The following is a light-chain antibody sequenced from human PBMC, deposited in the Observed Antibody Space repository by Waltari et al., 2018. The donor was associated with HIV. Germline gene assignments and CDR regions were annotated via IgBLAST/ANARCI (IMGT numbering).Light chain of an antibody. CDR2: DVS. Sequence: QSALTQPASVSGSPGQSITISCTGTSNDVGGYNYVSWYQQHPGKAPQLMSYDVSNRPSGVSNRFSGSKSGNTASLTISGLQAEDEADYYCSSYTSSSTLEWVFGGGTKLTVL. V-gene: IGLV2-14*03. J-gene: IGLJ3*02. CDR1: SNDVGGYNY. CDR3: SSYTSSSTLEWV.